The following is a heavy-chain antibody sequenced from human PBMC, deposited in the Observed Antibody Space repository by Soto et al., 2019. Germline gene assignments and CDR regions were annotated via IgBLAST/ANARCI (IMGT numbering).Heavy chain of an antibody. V-gene: IGHV3-23*01. Sequence: EVQLLESGGGLVQPGGSLRLSCAASGFTFSSYAMIWVRQAPGKGLEWVSAISGSGGSTYYADSVKCRFTISRDNSRNSLYLQMNNLRAEDTAVYYGANPYGGGSRWGQGTLVTVSS. CDR1: GFTFSSYA. J-gene: IGHJ4*02. CDR3: ANPYGGGSR. CDR2: ISGSGGST. D-gene: IGHD4-17*01.